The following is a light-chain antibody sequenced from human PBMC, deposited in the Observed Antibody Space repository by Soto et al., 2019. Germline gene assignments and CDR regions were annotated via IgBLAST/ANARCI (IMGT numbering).Light chain of an antibody. Sequence: ATQMTQAPSSLSASVGCRITITCRASRDIGSDLIWYQQKPGKAPTLLIYAASNLQSGVPSRFRGSRSGTEFTLTVSSLQTEDFATYYCIQDHDDSWTFGKGTKVDIK. CDR1: RDIGSD. CDR2: AAS. CDR3: IQDHDDSWT. J-gene: IGKJ1*01. V-gene: IGKV1-6*01.